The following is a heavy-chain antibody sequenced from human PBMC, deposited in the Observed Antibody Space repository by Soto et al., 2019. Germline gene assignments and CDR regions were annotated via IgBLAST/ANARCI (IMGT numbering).Heavy chain of an antibody. CDR2: IYHSGST. V-gene: IGHV4-30-2*01. J-gene: IGHJ4*02. D-gene: IGHD5-18*01. Sequence: QLQLQESGSGLVKPSQTLSLTCAVSGDSISSGGYSWSWIRQPPGKGLEWIGFIYHSGSTYYNPSLKSRVTISVDRSKNQFSLKLTSVTAAYTAIYYCARGDTVITPFDYWGQGTLVTVSS. CDR3: ARGDTVITPFDY. CDR1: GDSISSGGYS.